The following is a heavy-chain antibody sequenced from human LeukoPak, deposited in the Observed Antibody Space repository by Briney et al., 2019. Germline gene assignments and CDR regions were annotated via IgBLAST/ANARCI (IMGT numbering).Heavy chain of an antibody. CDR1: GYTFTSYG. CDR2: ISAYNGNT. CDR3: ARDPQVLRGTVTTLYYFDY. J-gene: IGHJ4*02. V-gene: IGHV1-18*01. D-gene: IGHD4-17*01. Sequence: ASVKVSCKAPGYTFTSYGISWVRQAPGQGLEWMGWISAYNGNTNYAQKLQGRVTMTTDTSTSTAYMELSSLRSEDTAVCYCARDPQVLRGTVTTLYYFDYWGQGTLVTVSS.